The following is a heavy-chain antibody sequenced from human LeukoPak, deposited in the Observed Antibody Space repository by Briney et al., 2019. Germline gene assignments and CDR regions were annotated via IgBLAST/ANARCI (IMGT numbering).Heavy chain of an antibody. J-gene: IGHJ4*02. V-gene: IGHV1-18*01. CDR3: ARGSYSSSWYRG. Sequence: ASVKVSCKASGYTFTSYGISWVRQAPGQGLEWMGWISGYNGNTNYAQKFLGRVSMTADTSTSTAYMELRSLRSDDTAVYYCARGSYSSSWYRGWGQGTLVTVSS. D-gene: IGHD6-13*01. CDR2: ISGYNGNT. CDR1: GYTFTSYG.